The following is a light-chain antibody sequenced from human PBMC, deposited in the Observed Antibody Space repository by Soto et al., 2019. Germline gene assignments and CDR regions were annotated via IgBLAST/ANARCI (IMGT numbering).Light chain of an antibody. CDR3: ATWDSTLNGVV. CDR2: SND. Sequence: QSVLTQPPSASGTPGQRVSISCSGGSSNIGSTSVDWYQQVPGMAPKLLIYSNDQRPSGVPDRISGSKSGTSAALVISGLQAEDEADYFCATWDSTLNGVVFGGGTKLTVL. V-gene: IGLV1-44*01. J-gene: IGLJ2*01. CDR1: SSNIGSTS.